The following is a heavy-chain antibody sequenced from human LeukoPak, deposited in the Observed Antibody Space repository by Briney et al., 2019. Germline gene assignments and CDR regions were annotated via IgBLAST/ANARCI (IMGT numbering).Heavy chain of an antibody. CDR1: GFTFSSYE. Sequence: GGSLGLSCAASGFTFSSYEMPWVRQAPGKGLEYVSAISSNGDSTYYANFVKGRFIISRDNSKNTLYLQMGSLRPEDMAVYYCARDRPGDVWGEGTTVTVSS. V-gene: IGHV3-64*01. CDR2: ISSNGDST. CDR3: ARDRPGDV. J-gene: IGHJ6*04.